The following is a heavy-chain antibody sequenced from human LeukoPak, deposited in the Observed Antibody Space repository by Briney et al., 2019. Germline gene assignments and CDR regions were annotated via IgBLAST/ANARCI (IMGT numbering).Heavy chain of an antibody. J-gene: IGHJ6*02. CDR1: GYTFTGNY. Sequence: ASVKVSCKASGYTFTGNYMHWVRQAPGQGLEWMGRINPNSGGTNYAQKFQGWVTMTRDTSISTAYMELSRLRSDDTAVYYCARGRAYYYYYGMDVWGQGTTVTVSS. CDR3: ARGRAYYYYYGMDV. CDR2: INPNSGGT. V-gene: IGHV1-2*04.